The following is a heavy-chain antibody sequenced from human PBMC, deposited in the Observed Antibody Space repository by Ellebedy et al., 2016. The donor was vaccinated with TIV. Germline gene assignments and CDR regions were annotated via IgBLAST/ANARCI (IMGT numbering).Heavy chain of an antibody. CDR1: GFTVSSNY. J-gene: IGHJ4*02. CDR2: IYSGGST. D-gene: IGHD3-22*01. V-gene: IGHV3-66*01. CDR3: ASLPYYYDSSGYRLDY. Sequence: PGGSLRLSCAASGFTVSSNYMSWVRQAPGKGLEWVSVIYSGGSTYYADSVKGRFTISRDNSKNTLYLQMNSLRAEDTAVYYCASLPYYYDSSGYRLDYWGQGTLVTVSS.